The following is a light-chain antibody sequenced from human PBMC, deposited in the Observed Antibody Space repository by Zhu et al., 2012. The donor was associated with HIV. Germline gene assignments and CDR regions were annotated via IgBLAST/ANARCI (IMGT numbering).Light chain of an antibody. Sequence: DIQVTQSPSALSASVGDRVTITCRASQSISSWLAWYQQKPGKAPKLLISEASNLESGVPSRFSGSGSGTEFTLTISSLQPDDFASYYCQQYKSYSPTFGQGTKVVIK. CDR1: QSISSW. J-gene: IGKJ1*01. CDR2: EAS. V-gene: IGKV1-5*03. CDR3: QQYKSYSPT.